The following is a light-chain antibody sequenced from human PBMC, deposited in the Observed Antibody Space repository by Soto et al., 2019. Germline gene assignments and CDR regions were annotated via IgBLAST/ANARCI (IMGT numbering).Light chain of an antibody. CDR2: GAS. V-gene: IGKV3-15*01. Sequence: EIVMTQSPATLSVSPGERATLSCRASQNVHSNLAWFQQNPGQAPRLLIYGASSRATGIPARFSGSGSGTEFTLTISSLQPEDFAVYYCQQRTDWPPVYTFGQGTKLEIK. CDR1: QNVHSN. J-gene: IGKJ2*01. CDR3: QQRTDWPPVYT.